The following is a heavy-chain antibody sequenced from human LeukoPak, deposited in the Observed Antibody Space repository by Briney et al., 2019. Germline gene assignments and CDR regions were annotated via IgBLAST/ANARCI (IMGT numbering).Heavy chain of an antibody. CDR1: GGSISNTNW. V-gene: IGHV4-4*02. CDR2: VYHSGTT. Sequence: SETLSLTCAVLGGSISNTNWWSWVRQTPGKGLEWIGEVYHSGTTNCNPSLKSRVTLSADKSKNQFSLKLTSVTAADTAVYYCASGFSMVGGVIKEDMLHWGRGTLVTVSS. CDR3: ASGFSMVGGVIKEDMLH. D-gene: IGHD3-10*01. J-gene: IGHJ1*01.